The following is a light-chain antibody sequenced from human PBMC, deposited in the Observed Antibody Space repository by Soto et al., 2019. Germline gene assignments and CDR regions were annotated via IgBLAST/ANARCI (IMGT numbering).Light chain of an antibody. V-gene: IGKV3-15*01. J-gene: IGKJ2*01. Sequence: EIVMTQPPATLSLSPGERATLSCRASQTIDNTLAWYQRKPGQAPRLLIYDASTRATGVPARFSGSGSGTDFTLTISSLQSEDFAVYYCQHYNYWPYTFGQGTKVHIK. CDR2: DAS. CDR3: QHYNYWPYT. CDR1: QTIDNT.